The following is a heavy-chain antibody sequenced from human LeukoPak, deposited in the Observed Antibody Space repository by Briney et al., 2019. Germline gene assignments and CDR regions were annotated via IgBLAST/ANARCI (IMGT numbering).Heavy chain of an antibody. CDR2: VKEDASET. D-gene: IGHD6-25*01. CDR3: ARETSGPGY. J-gene: IGHJ4*02. Sequence: GGSLRLSCAGSGFSFGTSWMTWVRQAPGKGLEWVANVKEDASETYYVDSVRGRFTISRDNAKRVVYLQMNSLRVEDTAVYYCARETSGPGYWGQGTLVTVSS. V-gene: IGHV3-7*01. CDR1: GFSFGTSW.